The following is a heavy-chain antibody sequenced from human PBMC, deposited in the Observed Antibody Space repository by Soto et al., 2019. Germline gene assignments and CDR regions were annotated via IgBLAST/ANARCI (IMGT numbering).Heavy chain of an antibody. D-gene: IGHD3-22*01. Sequence: QITLKESGPTLVKPPQTLTLTCTFSGFSLSTRGVGVGWIRRPPGKALEWLAIIYWDDDKPYSPSLKSRLTITKDTSKNQVVLTMTTRGPVDTATYYFAHSPSKYYDSALGYWGHGTLVTVSS. CDR1: GFSLSTRGVG. V-gene: IGHV2-5*02. CDR3: AHSPSKYYDSALGY. CDR2: IYWDDDK. J-gene: IGHJ4*01.